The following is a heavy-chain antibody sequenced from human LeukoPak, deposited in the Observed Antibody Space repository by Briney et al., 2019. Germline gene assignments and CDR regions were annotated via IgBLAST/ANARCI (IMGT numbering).Heavy chain of an antibody. D-gene: IGHD6-19*01. J-gene: IGHJ4*02. Sequence: GGSLRLSCAASGFTFSNYWMSWVRQAPGKGLEWVANIKPDGSEKYYMDSVKGRFTISRDNAKNSLYLQMNSLRAEDTAVYYCARAEYSSGWFFDYWGQGAQVTVSS. CDR2: IKPDGSEK. V-gene: IGHV3-7*02. CDR1: GFTFSNYW. CDR3: ARAEYSSGWFFDY.